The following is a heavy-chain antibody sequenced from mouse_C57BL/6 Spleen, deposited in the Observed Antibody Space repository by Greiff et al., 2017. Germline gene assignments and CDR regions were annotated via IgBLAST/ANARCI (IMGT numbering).Heavy chain of an antibody. CDR3: ARGADYDVWFAY. CDR2: IRNKDNGYTT. Sequence: EVKLVESGGGLVQPGGSLSLSCAASGFTFTNYYMSWVRQPPGKALEWLGFIRNKDNGYTTEYSASVKGRFTISRDNSQSILYLQMNALRAEDSATYYCARGADYDVWFAYWGQGTLVTVSA. CDR1: GFTFTNYY. D-gene: IGHD2-4*01. V-gene: IGHV7-3*01. J-gene: IGHJ3*01.